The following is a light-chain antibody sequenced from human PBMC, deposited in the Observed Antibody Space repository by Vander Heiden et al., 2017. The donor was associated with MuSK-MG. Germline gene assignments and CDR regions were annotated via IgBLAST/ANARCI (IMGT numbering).Light chain of an antibody. CDR1: QSLLHSNGYSY. Sequence: EIVMAQSPRSRPVTPGDPASGSCRSSQSLLHSNGYSYLDWYLQKPGQSPQLLIYLGSNRASGVPDRFSGSGSGTDVTLKISRVEAEDVGVYYCMQALKNPPWTFGQGTKVEIK. CDR2: LGS. CDR3: MQALKNPPWT. J-gene: IGKJ1*01. V-gene: IGKV2-28*01.